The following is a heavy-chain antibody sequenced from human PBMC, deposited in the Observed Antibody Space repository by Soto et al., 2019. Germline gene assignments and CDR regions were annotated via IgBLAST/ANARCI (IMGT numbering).Heavy chain of an antibody. Sequence: VQLVESGGGVVQPGRSLRLSCAASGFTFSDYAMHWVRQAPGKGLEWVSVISHDGRNTHSADSLKGRFTISRDSSKNTVSLEMTSLRAEDTAVYYCAKGGRQWLVTSDFNYWGQGALVTV. V-gene: IGHV3-30*18. CDR3: AKGGRQWLVTSDFNY. J-gene: IGHJ4*02. CDR2: ISHDGRNT. D-gene: IGHD6-19*01. CDR1: GFTFSDYA.